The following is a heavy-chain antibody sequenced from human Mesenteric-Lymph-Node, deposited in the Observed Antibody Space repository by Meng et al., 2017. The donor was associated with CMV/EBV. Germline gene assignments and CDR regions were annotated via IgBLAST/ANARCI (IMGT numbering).Heavy chain of an antibody. CDR2: INSDGSGT. V-gene: IGHV3-74*01. CDR3: VRDSLWYYDTSGYFGY. D-gene: IGHD3-22*01. J-gene: IGHJ4*02. CDR1: GFTLSTYW. Sequence: GESLKISCAASGFTLSTYWMHWVRQVPGEGLVWVSRINSDGSGTSYADSVKGRFTISKDNAKNTLYLQMNSLRVEDTAVYYCVRDSLWYYDTSGYFGYWGQGTLVTVSS.